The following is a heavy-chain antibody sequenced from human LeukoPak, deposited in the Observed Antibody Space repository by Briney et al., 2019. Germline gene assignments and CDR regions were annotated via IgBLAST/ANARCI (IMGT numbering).Heavy chain of an antibody. V-gene: IGHV3-7*01. CDR1: GFTFSSYW. CDR3: ARDLFLRGATTGFDY. Sequence: QPGGSLRLSCAASGFTFSSYWMSWVRQAPGKGLEWVANIKQDGSEKYYVDSVKGRFTISRDNAKNSLYVQMNSLRAEDTAVYYCARDLFLRGATTGFDYWGQGTLVTVSS. CDR2: IKQDGSEK. D-gene: IGHD1-26*01. J-gene: IGHJ4*02.